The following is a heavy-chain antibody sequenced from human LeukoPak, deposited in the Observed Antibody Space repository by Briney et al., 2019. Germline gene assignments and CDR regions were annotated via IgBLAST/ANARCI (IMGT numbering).Heavy chain of an antibody. Sequence: GGSLRLSCAASGFTFSDYYMSWIRQAPGKGLERASYISSSGSTIYYADSVKGRFTISRDNAKNSLYLQMNSLRAEDTAVYYCAREGTTYYYDSSVLENWFDPWGQGTLVTVSS. V-gene: IGHV3-11*01. J-gene: IGHJ5*02. CDR3: AREGTTYYYDSSVLENWFDP. D-gene: IGHD3-22*01. CDR1: GFTFSDYY. CDR2: ISSSGSTI.